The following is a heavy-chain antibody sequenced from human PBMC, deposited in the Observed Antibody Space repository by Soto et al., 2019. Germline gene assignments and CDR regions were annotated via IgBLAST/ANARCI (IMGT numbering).Heavy chain of an antibody. Sequence: GASVKVSCKASGYTFTSYAMHWVRQAPGQRLEWMGWINAGNGNTKYSQKFQGRVTITRDTSASTAYMELSSLRSEDTAVYYCARAHDILTYGWFDPWGQGTLVTVSS. CDR1: GYTFTSYA. J-gene: IGHJ5*02. CDR3: ARAHDILTYGWFDP. CDR2: INAGNGNT. D-gene: IGHD3-9*01. V-gene: IGHV1-3*01.